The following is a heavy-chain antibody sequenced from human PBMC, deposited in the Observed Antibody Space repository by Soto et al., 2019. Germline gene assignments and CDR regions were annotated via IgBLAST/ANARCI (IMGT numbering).Heavy chain of an antibody. D-gene: IGHD6-19*01. V-gene: IGHV1-69*14. CDR3: VVMGNVAVSNPRSFDY. CDR1: GDTFGRFA. J-gene: IGHJ4*02. Sequence: QVQLVQSGAEVKKPGSSVKVSCKASGDTFGRFAFSWVRQAPGQGPEWMGGIIPRYGTPKYAHKFQGRVTIFADRSTNTVYMELTNLTHEDTAVYYCVVMGNVAVSNPRSFDYWGQGTQVTVSS. CDR2: IIPRYGTP.